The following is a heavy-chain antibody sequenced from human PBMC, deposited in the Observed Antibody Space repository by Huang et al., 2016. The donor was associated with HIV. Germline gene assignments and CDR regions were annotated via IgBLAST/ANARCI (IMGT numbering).Heavy chain of an antibody. CDR1: GFTFSSYA. CDR3: AKKGWDLGVGYYYYYMDV. D-gene: IGHD1-26*01. CDR2: IGGRGDKT. J-gene: IGHJ6*03. V-gene: IGHV3-23*01. Sequence: EVQLLESGGGLVQPGGSLRLSCVASGFTFSSYAMSWVRQAPGKGLGWVSDIGGRGDKTGYADSVKGRFTISRDKSRKTVYLQMFSLRVGDTAVYYCAKKGWDLGVGYYYYYMDVWGKGTTVTVSS.